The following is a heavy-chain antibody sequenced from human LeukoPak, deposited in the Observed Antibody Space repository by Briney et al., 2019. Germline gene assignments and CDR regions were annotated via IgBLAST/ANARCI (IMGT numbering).Heavy chain of an antibody. J-gene: IGHJ3*02. Sequence: PSETLSLTCTVSGGSISSYYWSWIRPPPGKGLEWIGYIYYSGSTNYNPSLKSRVTISVDTSKNQFSLKLSSVTAADTAVYYCAREEGYGSGSYYNVDAFDIWGQGTMVTVSS. D-gene: IGHD3-10*01. CDR1: GGSISSYY. V-gene: IGHV4-59*01. CDR3: AREEGYGSGSYYNVDAFDI. CDR2: IYYSGST.